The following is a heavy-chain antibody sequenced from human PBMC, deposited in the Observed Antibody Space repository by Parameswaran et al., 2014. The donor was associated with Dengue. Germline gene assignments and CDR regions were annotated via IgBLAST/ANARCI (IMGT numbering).Heavy chain of an antibody. Sequence: WVRQAPGQGLEWMGIINPSGGSTSYAQKFQGRVTMTRDTSASTVYMDLNTLRSEDTAVYYCAREDSSGYYEGYWGQGTLVTVSS. J-gene: IGHJ4*02. CDR3: AREDSSGYYEGY. V-gene: IGHV1-46*01. CDR2: INPSGGST. D-gene: IGHD3-22*01.